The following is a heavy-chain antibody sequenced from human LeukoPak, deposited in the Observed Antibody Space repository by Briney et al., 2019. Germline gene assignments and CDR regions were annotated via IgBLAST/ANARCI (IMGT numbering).Heavy chain of an antibody. V-gene: IGHV3-30*18. Sequence: PGGSLRLSCAASGFTFSSYGMHWVRQAPGKGLEWVAVISYDGSNKYYADSVKGRFTISRDNSKNTLYLQMNSLRAEDTAVYYCAKGHYGDYYFDYWGQGTLVTVSS. D-gene: IGHD4-17*01. CDR2: ISYDGSNK. CDR3: AKGHYGDYYFDY. J-gene: IGHJ4*02. CDR1: GFTFSSYG.